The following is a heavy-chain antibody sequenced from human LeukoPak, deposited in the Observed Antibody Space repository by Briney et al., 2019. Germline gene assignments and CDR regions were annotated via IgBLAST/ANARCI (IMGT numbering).Heavy chain of an antibody. Sequence: SETLSLTCTVSGYSISSGYYWGWIRQPPGKGLEWMGTIYHSGSTYYNPSLKSRVTISVDTSKNQFSLKLSSVTAADTAVYYCARVYYYYYYMDVWGKGTTVTVSS. J-gene: IGHJ6*03. CDR1: GYSISSGYY. CDR2: IYHSGST. CDR3: ARVYYYYYYMDV. V-gene: IGHV4-38-2*02.